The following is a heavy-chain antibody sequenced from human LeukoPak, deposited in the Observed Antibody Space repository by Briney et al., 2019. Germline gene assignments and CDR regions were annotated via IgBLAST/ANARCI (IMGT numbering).Heavy chain of an antibody. CDR2: INSDGSST. V-gene: IGHV3-74*01. CDR3: ARSWVGATDVDY. J-gene: IGHJ4*02. Sequence: GGSLRLSCAASGFTFSSYWMHWVRQAPGKGLVWVSRINSDGSSTSYADSVKGRFTISRDNAKNTLYLQMNSLRAEDTPVYYCARSWVGATDVDYWGQGTLVTVSS. D-gene: IGHD1-26*01. CDR1: GFTFSSYW.